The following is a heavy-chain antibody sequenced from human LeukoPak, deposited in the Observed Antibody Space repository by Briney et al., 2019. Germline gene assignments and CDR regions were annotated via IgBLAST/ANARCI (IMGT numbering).Heavy chain of an antibody. Sequence: ASVKVSCKASGYTFTGYYLHWVRQAPGQGLEWMGRINPNSGGTNYARKFQGRVTMTRDTSISTAYMELSRLRSDDTAVYYCARVRSGLGYYGSGSYYNWGQGTLVTVSS. CDR2: INPNSGGT. J-gene: IGHJ4*02. CDR1: GYTFTGYY. D-gene: IGHD3-10*01. V-gene: IGHV1-2*06. CDR3: ARVRSGLGYYGSGSYYN.